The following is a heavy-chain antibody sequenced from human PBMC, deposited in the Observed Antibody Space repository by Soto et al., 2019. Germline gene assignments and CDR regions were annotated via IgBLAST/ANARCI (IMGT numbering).Heavy chain of an antibody. D-gene: IGHD5-18*01. V-gene: IGHV1-46*03. CDR2: INPSGGST. J-gene: IGHJ5*02. CDR3: ARVYPSDTRYGYVGNNWFDP. Sequence: QVQLVQSGAEVKKPGASVKVSCKASGYTFTSYYMHWVRQAPGQGLEWMGIINPSGGSTSYAQKFRGRANMTRDTSTSTVYMELSSLRSEDTAVYYCARVYPSDTRYGYVGNNWFDPWGQGTLVTVSS. CDR1: GYTFTSYY.